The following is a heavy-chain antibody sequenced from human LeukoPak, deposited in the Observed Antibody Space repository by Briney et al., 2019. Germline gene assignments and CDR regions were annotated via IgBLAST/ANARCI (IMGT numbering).Heavy chain of an antibody. V-gene: IGHV1-46*01. CDR3: ARDSSPSPSTTFFDS. CDR1: GYTFSTYY. Sequence: ASVKVSCKASGYTFSTYYIHWVRQAPGQGLEWMGIINPGGGTTRNAQNFQGRVTMTRGMSTSTVYMELSSLRSDDTAVFYCARDSSPSPSTTFFDSWGQGTLVTVSS. D-gene: IGHD1-26*01. J-gene: IGHJ4*02. CDR2: INPGGGTT.